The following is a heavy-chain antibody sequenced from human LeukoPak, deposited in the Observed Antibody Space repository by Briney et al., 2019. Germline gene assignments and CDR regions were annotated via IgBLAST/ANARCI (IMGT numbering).Heavy chain of an antibody. CDR1: GGSISSYY. V-gene: IGHV4-59*01. CDR2: IYYSGST. CDR3: ARDWEDCSGGSCYPVIDY. J-gene: IGHJ4*02. D-gene: IGHD2-15*01. Sequence: SETLSLTCTVSGGSISSYYWSWIRQPPGKGLEWIGYIYYSGSTNYNPSLKSRVTISVDTSKNQFSLKLSSVTAADTAVYCCARDWEDCSGGSCYPVIDYWGQGTLVTVSS.